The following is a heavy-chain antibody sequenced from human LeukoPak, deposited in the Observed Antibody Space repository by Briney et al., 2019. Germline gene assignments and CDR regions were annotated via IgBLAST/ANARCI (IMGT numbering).Heavy chain of an antibody. D-gene: IGHD5-12*01. J-gene: IGHJ6*02. V-gene: IGHV3-48*02. CDR1: GFTFSSYS. CDR2: ISSSSSTI. Sequence: GGSLRLSCAASGFTFSSYSMNWVRQAPGKGLEWVSYISSSSSTIYYADSVKGRFTISRDNAKNSLYLQMSSLRDEDTAVYYCARDRGYSGYEYYYYYGMDVWGQGTTVTVSS. CDR3: ARDRGYSGYEYYYYYGMDV.